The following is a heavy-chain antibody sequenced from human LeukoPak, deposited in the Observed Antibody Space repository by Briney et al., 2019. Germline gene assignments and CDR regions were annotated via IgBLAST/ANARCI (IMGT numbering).Heavy chain of an antibody. D-gene: IGHD6-19*01. CDR1: GYTFTSYD. CDR2: MSPNSGNT. J-gene: IGHJ4*02. V-gene: IGHV1-8*01. Sequence: ASVKVSCKASGYTFTSYDINWVRQATGQGLEWMGWMSPNSGNTGHAQKFQGRVTMTRNTSISTAYMELSSLRSEDTAVYYCARGGGLEQWPTTEADYWGQGTLVTVSS. CDR3: ARGGGLEQWPTTEADY.